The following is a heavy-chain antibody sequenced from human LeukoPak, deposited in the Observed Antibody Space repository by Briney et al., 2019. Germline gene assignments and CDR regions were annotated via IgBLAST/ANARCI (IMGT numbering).Heavy chain of an antibody. Sequence: SGGSLRPSCAVAGITPSNYGMSWVRQAPGKGLEWVGRIKSKTDGGTTDYAAPVKGRFTISRDDSKNTLYLQINSLKTEDTAVYYCTTGVWGATRKFDYWGQGTLVTVSS. V-gene: IGHV3-15*01. CDR2: IKSKTDGGTT. CDR3: TTGVWGATRKFDY. J-gene: IGHJ4*02. CDR1: GITPSNYG. D-gene: IGHD1-26*01.